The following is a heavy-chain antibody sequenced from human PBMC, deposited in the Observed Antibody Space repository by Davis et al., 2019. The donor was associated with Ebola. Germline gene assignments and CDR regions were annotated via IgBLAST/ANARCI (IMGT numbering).Heavy chain of an antibody. D-gene: IGHD6-19*01. Sequence: GESLKISCAASGFTFSDFYMSWIRQAPGQGLEWLSYISSSSIYTNYADSVKGRFTISRDNARNSLYLEMNSLRAEDTAVYYCARRVYSSGWYPDSWGQGTPVTVSS. V-gene: IGHV3-11*06. J-gene: IGHJ4*02. CDR2: ISSSSIYT. CDR1: GFTFSDFY. CDR3: ARRVYSSGWYPDS.